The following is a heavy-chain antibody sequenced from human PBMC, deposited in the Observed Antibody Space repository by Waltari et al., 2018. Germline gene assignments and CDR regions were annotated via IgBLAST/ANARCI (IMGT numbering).Heavy chain of an antibody. CDR2: ISGSGGST. Sequence: EVQLLESGGGLVQPGGSLRLSCAASGFTFSSYAMSWVRPAPGKGLEWVSAISGSGGSTYYADSVKGRFTISRDNSKNTLYLQMNSLRAEDTAVYYCAKDRKKGAAAGSKPDYWGQGTLVTVSS. J-gene: IGHJ4*02. CDR3: AKDRKKGAAAGSKPDY. V-gene: IGHV3-23*01. D-gene: IGHD6-13*01. CDR1: GFTFSSYA.